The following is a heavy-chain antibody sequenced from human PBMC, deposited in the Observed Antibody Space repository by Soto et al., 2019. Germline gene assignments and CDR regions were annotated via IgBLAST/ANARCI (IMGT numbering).Heavy chain of an antibody. CDR1: GGSISSGDYY. J-gene: IGHJ4*02. CDR2: IHYSGST. Sequence: QVQLQESGPGLVKPSQTLSLTCTVSGGSISSGDYYWSWIRQPPGKGLEWIGYIHYSGSTYYNPSLKSRVTISVDTSKNQFSLKLSSVTAADTAVYYCARVDSSGYQPFDYWGQGTLVTVSS. V-gene: IGHV4-30-4*01. CDR3: ARVDSSGYQPFDY. D-gene: IGHD3-22*01.